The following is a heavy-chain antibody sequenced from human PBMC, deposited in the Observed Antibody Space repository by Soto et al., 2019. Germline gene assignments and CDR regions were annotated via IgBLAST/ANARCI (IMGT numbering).Heavy chain of an antibody. J-gene: IGHJ5*02. D-gene: IGHD6-19*01. CDR3: ARIIAVAGTTKRSYNWFDP. Sequence: QVTLKESGPVLVKPTETLTLTCTVSGFSLSNARMGVSWIRQPPGKALEWLAHIFSNDEKSYSTSLKSRLTISKDTSKSQVVLTMTNMDPVDTATYYCARIIAVAGTTKRSYNWFDPWGQGTLVTVSS. CDR1: GFSLSNARMG. V-gene: IGHV2-26*01. CDR2: IFSNDEK.